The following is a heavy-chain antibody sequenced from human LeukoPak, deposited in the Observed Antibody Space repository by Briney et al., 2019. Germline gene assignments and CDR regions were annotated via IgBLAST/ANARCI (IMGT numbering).Heavy chain of an antibody. CDR3: ARGYSSSYRIDY. Sequence: PGGSLRLSCAASGFTFNNYWMHWVRQAPGKGLVWVSRINTDGGSTTYADSVKGRFTISRDNAKNTLYLQMNSLSAEDTAVYYCARGYSSSYRIDYWGQGTLVTVSS. V-gene: IGHV3-74*01. D-gene: IGHD6-6*01. CDR1: GFTFNNYW. J-gene: IGHJ4*02. CDR2: INTDGGST.